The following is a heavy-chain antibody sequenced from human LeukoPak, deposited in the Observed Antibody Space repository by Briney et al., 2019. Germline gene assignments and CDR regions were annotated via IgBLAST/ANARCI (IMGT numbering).Heavy chain of an antibody. CDR3: TRGAYGFFQH. J-gene: IGHJ1*01. V-gene: IGHV3-49*03. D-gene: IGHD5-12*01. Sequence: GGSLRLSCTASGFTFGDSTMTLFRQAPGKGLEWVGFVRTKAYGGTREYAASVKGRFTISRDDSKSVAYLQMNSLKTEDTAVYYCTRGAYGFFQHWGQGTLVTVSS. CDR1: GFTFGDST. CDR2: VRTKAYGGTR.